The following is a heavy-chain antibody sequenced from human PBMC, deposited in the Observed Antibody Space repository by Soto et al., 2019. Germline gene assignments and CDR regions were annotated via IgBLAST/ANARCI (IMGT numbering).Heavy chain of an antibody. CDR2: TIPALGKT. J-gene: IGHJ6*02. D-gene: IGHD3-10*01. Sequence: SVKVSCKPSGDNFKKNVFTWVRQAPGQGLEWMGGTIPALGKTHYIEKFQGGVTITVDDATRTVYMEVRDLTSEDTAIYYCARGPFRPSAMDVWGQGTTVTVSS. CDR1: GDNFKKNV. V-gene: IGHV1-69*10. CDR3: ARGPFRPSAMDV.